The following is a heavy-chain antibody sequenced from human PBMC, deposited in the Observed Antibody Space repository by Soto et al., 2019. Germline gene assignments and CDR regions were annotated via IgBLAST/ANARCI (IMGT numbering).Heavy chain of an antibody. CDR2: IDWDDDK. D-gene: IGHD7-27*01. J-gene: IGHJ5*02. CDR3: AREALGNLEYHNWFDP. V-gene: IGHV2-70*04. Sequence: SGPTLVNPTQTLTLTFTFSVFSLTTPGMRVSWIRQPPGKALEWLARIDWDDDKFYSTSLETRLTISKDTSKNQVVLTLANMDPVDTATYYCAREALGNLEYHNWFDPWGQGTLVTVSS. CDR1: VFSLTTPGMR.